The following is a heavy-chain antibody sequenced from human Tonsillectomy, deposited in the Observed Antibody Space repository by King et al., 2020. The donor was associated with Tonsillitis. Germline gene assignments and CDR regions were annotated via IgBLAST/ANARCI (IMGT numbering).Heavy chain of an antibody. CDR2: ISSRSNYI. Sequence: EVQLVESGGGLVKPGGSLRLSCAASGFSFNNFAMTWVRQAPGKGLEWVSFISSRSNYIYYADSVKGRFTISRDNAKNSLYLQMNSLRVEDTAVYYCARVRSSNLPDESDYWGQGTLVAVSS. V-gene: IGHV3-21*01. CDR1: GFSFNNFA. D-gene: IGHD4-11*01. J-gene: IGHJ4*02. CDR3: ARVRSSNLPDESDY.